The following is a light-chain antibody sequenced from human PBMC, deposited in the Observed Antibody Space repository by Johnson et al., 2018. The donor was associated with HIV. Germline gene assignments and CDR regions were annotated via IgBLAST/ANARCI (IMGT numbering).Light chain of an antibody. Sequence: QSVLTQPPSVSAAPGQTVNISCSGNVSNIESYFVSWYQQLPGAAPTLLIYEDNKRPSGIPDRFSGSKSGATATLGITGLQTGDEADYFCGTGDNSLRTAFFGTGTKVTVL. V-gene: IGLV1-51*02. CDR2: EDN. CDR1: VSNIESYF. CDR3: GTGDNSLRTAF. J-gene: IGLJ1*01.